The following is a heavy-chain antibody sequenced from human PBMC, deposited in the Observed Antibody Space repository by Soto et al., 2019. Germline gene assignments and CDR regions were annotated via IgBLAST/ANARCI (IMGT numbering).Heavy chain of an antibody. Sequence: QVQLVESGGGVVQPGRSLRLSCAASGFTFSTYGMHWVRQAPGKGLEWVAVISYDGSNKYYADSVKGRFTISRDNSKNTLYLQMNSLRAEDTAVYYCAKGKGTLTSYGMDVWGQGTTVTVSS. D-gene: IGHD4-17*01. V-gene: IGHV3-30*18. CDR3: AKGKGTLTSYGMDV. J-gene: IGHJ6*02. CDR1: GFTFSTYG. CDR2: ISYDGSNK.